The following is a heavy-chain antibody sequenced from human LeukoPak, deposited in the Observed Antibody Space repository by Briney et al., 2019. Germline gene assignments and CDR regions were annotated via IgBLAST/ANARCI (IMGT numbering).Heavy chain of an antibody. D-gene: IGHD6-19*01. J-gene: IGHJ4*02. V-gene: IGHV3-30-3*01. CDR3: ARGLFFAVPGAPFDS. CDR2: ISYDGTKT. CDR1: GFSFRSYA. Sequence: PGGSLRLSCAASGFSFRSYAIHWVRQAPGKGLEWVAVISYDGTKTYCADSVKGRFTISRDNSKNSLYVEMNSLRAEDTAVYYCARGLFFAVPGAPFDSWGQGTLVTVSS.